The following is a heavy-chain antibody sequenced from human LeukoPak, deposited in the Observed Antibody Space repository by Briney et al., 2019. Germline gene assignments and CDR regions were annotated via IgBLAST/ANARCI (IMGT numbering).Heavy chain of an antibody. V-gene: IGHV4-4*07. D-gene: IGHD2-8*01. J-gene: IGHJ6*03. CDR1: GGSINNYY. CDR2: IYTSGST. Sequence: PETLSLTCTVSGGSINNYYWSWIRQPAGSGLEWIGLIYTSGSTNYNPSLKSRVTMSVDTSKNQFSLKLSSVTAADTAVYYCAREDRPNGSPNYYYYMDVWGKGTTVTVSS. CDR3: AREDRPNGSPNYYYYMDV.